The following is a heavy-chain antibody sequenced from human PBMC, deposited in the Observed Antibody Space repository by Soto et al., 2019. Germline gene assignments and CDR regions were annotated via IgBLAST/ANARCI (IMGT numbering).Heavy chain of an antibody. CDR1: GFTFSSYS. CDR3: ARGLSYDYGDYDGNGGVDY. J-gene: IGHJ4*02. Sequence: GGSLRLSCAASGFTFSSYSMNWVRQAPGKGLEWVSSISSSSSYIYYADSVKGRFTISRDNAKNSLYLQMNSLRAEDTAVYYCARGLSYDYGDYDGNGGVDYWGQGTLVTVSS. V-gene: IGHV3-21*01. D-gene: IGHD4-17*01. CDR2: ISSSSSYI.